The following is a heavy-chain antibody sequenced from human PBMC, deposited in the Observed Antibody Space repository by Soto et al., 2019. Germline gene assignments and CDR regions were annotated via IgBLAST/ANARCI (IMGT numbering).Heavy chain of an antibody. V-gene: IGHV5-51*01. Sequence: GESLKISCKGSGYSFTSYWIGWVRQMPGKGLEWMGIIYPGDSDTRYSPSFQGQVTISADKSISTAYLQWSSLEASDTAMYYCTRDAPGIAATDAYYYGMDVWGQGTTVTVSS. D-gene: IGHD6-13*01. CDR1: GYSFTSYW. CDR3: TRDAPGIAATDAYYYGMDV. CDR2: IYPGDSDT. J-gene: IGHJ6*02.